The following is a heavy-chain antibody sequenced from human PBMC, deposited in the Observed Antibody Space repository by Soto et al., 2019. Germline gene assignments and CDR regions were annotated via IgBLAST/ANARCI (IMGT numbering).Heavy chain of an antibody. Sequence: VQLVESGGRVVQPGRSLRLSCAASGFTFRTFAMHWVRQAPGKGLGWVAVISNDGSIKYFLDSVKGRFTISRDNSNNPLSLQMDSLRAEDTAVYYCARDKKPFNWSPSILKSYYYGMDVWGQGTTVTVSS. CDR1: GFTFRTFA. CDR2: ISNDGSIK. V-gene: IGHV3-30-3*01. J-gene: IGHJ6*02. CDR3: ARDKKPFNWSPSILKSYYYGMDV. D-gene: IGHD1-1*01.